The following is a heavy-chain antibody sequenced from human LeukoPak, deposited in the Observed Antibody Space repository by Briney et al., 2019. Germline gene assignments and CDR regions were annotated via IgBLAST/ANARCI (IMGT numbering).Heavy chain of an antibody. J-gene: IGHJ3*02. CDR3: ARDAGVLRYFDWSTDAFDI. CDR1: GGSISSYY. Sequence: PSETLSLTCTVSGGSISSYYWSWIRQPPGKGLEWIGYICYGGSTNYNPSLKSRVTISVDTSKNQFSLKLSSVTAADTAVYYCARDAGVLRYFDWSTDAFDIWGQGTMVTVSS. V-gene: IGHV4-59*01. CDR2: ICYGGST. D-gene: IGHD3-9*01.